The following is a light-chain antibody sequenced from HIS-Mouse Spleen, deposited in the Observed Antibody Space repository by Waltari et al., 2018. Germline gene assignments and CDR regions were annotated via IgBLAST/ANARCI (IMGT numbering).Light chain of an antibody. CDR3: AAWDDSLSGNYV. V-gene: IGLV1-47*01. Sequence: QSVLTQPPSASGTPGQRVTISCSGSSSNIGSNYVYWYQQLPGTAPKLLIYRNNRRLSGVPYRFSGSKSGTSASLAISGLRSEDEADYYCAAWDDSLSGNYVCGTGTKVTVL. CDR2: RNN. J-gene: IGLJ1*01. CDR1: SSNIGSNY.